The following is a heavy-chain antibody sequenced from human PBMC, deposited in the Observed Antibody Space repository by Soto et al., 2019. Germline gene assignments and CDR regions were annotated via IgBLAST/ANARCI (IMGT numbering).Heavy chain of an antibody. Sequence: QVQLVQSGAAVKKPGASVKVSCTASGYTFSNYGITWVRQAPGQGLEWMGWISTYNGNTNYAKKVQGRVTMTIDTSTSTAYMELRSLSSDDTAMYYCVACTGPSCHRGREWFDPWGQGTLVTVSA. CDR1: GYTFSNYG. D-gene: IGHD2-2*01. CDR3: VACTGPSCHRGREWFDP. CDR2: ISTYNGNT. V-gene: IGHV1-18*04. J-gene: IGHJ5*02.